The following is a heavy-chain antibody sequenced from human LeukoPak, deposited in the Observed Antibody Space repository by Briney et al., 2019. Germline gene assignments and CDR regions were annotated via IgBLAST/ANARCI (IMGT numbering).Heavy chain of an antibody. CDR3: ARGLGIDFWSGYYGY. D-gene: IGHD3-3*01. V-gene: IGHV1-46*01. CDR2: INPSGGST. J-gene: IGHJ4*02. CDR1: GYTFTSCY. Sequence: ASVKVSCKASGYTFTSCYMHWVRQAPGQGLEWMGIINPSGGSTSYAQKFQGRVTMTRDMSTSTVYMELSSLRSEDTAVYYCARGLGIDFWSGYYGYWGQGTLVTVSS.